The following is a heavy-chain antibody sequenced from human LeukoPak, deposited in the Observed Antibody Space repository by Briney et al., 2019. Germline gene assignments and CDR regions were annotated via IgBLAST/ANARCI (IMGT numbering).Heavy chain of an antibody. CDR1: GFTFDDYA. J-gene: IGHJ4*02. V-gene: IGHV3-9*01. CDR3: AKDLIFSATWAYYFDY. CDR2: ISWNSGCI. D-gene: IGHD5-24*01. Sequence: GRSLRLSCAASGFTFDDYAMHWVRQAPGKGLEWVSGISWNSGCIGYADSVKGRFTISRDNAKNSLYLQMNSLRAEDTAVYYCAKDLIFSATWAYYFDYWGQGTLVTVSS.